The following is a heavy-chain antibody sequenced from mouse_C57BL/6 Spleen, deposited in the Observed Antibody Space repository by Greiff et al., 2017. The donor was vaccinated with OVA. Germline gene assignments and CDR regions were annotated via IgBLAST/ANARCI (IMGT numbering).Heavy chain of an antibody. D-gene: IGHD2-4*01. CDR3: ARDYDYDDYFDY. J-gene: IGHJ2*01. V-gene: IGHV5-17*01. Sequence: LVESGGGFVKPGGSLKLSCAASGFTFSDYGMHWVRQAPEKGLEWVAYISSGSSTIYYADTVKGRFTISRDNAKNTLFLQMTSLRSEDTAMYYCARDYDYDDYFDYWGQGTTLTVSS. CDR1: GFTFSDYG. CDR2: ISSGSSTI.